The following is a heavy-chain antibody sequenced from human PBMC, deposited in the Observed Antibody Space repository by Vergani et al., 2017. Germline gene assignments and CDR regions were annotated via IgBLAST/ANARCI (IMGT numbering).Heavy chain of an antibody. J-gene: IGHJ5*02. CDR2: LSWNSGSK. Sequence: VKLVESGGSLVKPGGSLRLSCAASGLTVSSYSMNWVRRAPGKGLEGVSGLSWNSGSKGYGDSVKGRFTMSREDAKNSLYLQMNSLRAEDTALYYCAKYIGGGSIAAAGTTWFDPWGQGTLVTVSS. CDR3: AKYIGGGSIAAAGTTWFDP. V-gene: IGHV3-9*01. D-gene: IGHD6-13*01. CDR1: GLTVSSYS.